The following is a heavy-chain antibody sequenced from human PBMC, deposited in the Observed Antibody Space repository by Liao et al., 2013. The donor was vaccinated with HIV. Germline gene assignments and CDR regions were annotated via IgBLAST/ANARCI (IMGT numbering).Heavy chain of an antibody. CDR1: GDSTSSRSYY. D-gene: IGHD4-17*01. V-gene: IGHV4-61*05. CDR3: ARGGTTVTTSGYFDL. J-gene: IGHJ4*02. CDR2: IFYSGTT. Sequence: QLQLQESGPGLVKPSETLSLTCTVSGDSTSSRSYYWGWIRQPPGKGLEWIGYIFYSGTTNYNPSLRSRVTFSVDRPKNQFSLRLTSVTPADTAVYYCARGGTTVTTSGYFDLWGQGTVVTVSS.